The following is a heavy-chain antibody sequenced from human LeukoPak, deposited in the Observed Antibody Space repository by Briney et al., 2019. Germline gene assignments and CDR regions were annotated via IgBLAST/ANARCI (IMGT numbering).Heavy chain of an antibody. CDR3: VGDPGDY. CDR1: RFTFNSYW. V-gene: IGHV3-7*01. J-gene: IGHJ4*02. D-gene: IGHD7-27*01. Sequence: GGSLRLSCVGSRFTFNSYWMSWVRQAPGKGLEWVANIKPDGSEEYYVDSVKDRFTISRDNAKNSLYLQMNGLRVEDTAVYFCVGDPGDYWGQGTLVTVSS. CDR2: IKPDGSEE.